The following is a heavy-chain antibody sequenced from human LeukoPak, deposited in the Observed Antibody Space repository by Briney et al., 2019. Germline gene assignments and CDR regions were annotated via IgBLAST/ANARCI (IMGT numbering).Heavy chain of an antibody. CDR3: ARGPGAVTQEAFGY. CDR1: GGSFSGYY. Sequence: SETLSLTCAVYGGSFSGYYWSWIRQPLGKGLEWIGEINHSENTDYNPSLKSRVTISVDTSKNQFSLKLSSVTAADTAVYYFARGPGAVTQEAFGYWGQGTLVTVSS. V-gene: IGHV4-34*01. J-gene: IGHJ4*02. CDR2: INHSENT. D-gene: IGHD2-15*01.